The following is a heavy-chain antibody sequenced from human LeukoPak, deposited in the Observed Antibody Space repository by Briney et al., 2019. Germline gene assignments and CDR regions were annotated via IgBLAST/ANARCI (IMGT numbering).Heavy chain of an antibody. V-gene: IGHV4-39*01. J-gene: IGHJ4*02. CDR3: VRVDGSGYSPY. D-gene: IGHD5-18*01. CDR1: GGSMISNSFS. Sequence: SGTLSLTCTVSGGSMISNSFSWGWIRQSPGKGLEWIGNISYTGNTYSNPSLKSRVTMSADTSRNQFSLKLSFVTAADTALYYCVRVDGSGYSPYWGQGALVTVSS. CDR2: ISYTGNT.